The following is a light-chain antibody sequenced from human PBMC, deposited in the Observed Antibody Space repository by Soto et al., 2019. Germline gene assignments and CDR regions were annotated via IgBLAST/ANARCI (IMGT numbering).Light chain of an antibody. Sequence: EVVMTHSPAPLSVSPGERATLSFIASQSVSSRLAWYQQRPGQAPRLLISGASSRATGIPDRFSGSGSGTDFTLTISRLEPEDFALYYCQHYAHNSPITFGQGTRLEIK. CDR1: QSVSSR. V-gene: IGKV3-20*01. CDR2: GAS. CDR3: QHYAHNSPIT. J-gene: IGKJ5*01.